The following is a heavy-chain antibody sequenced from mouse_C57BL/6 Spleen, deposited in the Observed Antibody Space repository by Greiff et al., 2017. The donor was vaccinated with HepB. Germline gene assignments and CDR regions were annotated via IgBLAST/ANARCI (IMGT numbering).Heavy chain of an antibody. Sequence: DVKLVESGGGLVKPGGSLKLSCAASGFTFSDYGMHWVRQAPEKGLEWVAYISSGSSTIYYADTVKGRFTISRDNAKNTLFLQMTSLRSEDTAMYYCARESYYGSSLAYWGQGTLVTVSA. CDR1: GFTFSDYG. V-gene: IGHV5-17*01. J-gene: IGHJ3*01. CDR3: ARESYYGSSLAY. D-gene: IGHD1-1*01. CDR2: ISSGSSTI.